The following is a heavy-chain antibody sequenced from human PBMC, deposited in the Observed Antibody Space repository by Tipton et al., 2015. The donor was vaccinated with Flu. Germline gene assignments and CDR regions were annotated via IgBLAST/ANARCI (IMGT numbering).Heavy chain of an antibody. V-gene: IGHV4-39*07. CDR3: AREVGWFDP. Sequence: TLSLTCTVSGGSISSSSYYWGWIRQPPGKGVEWIGSIYYSGSTYYNPSLKSRVTISVDTSKNQFSLKLSSVTAADTAVYYCAREVGWFDPWGQGTLVTVSS. CDR2: IYYSGST. J-gene: IGHJ5*02. CDR1: GGSISSSSYY.